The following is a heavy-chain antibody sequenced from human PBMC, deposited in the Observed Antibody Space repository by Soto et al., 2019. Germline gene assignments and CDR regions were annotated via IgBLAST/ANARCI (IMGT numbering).Heavy chain of an antibody. CDR2: ITSDSSTI. CDR3: ARVGRGVYGMDV. V-gene: IGHV3-48*02. D-gene: IGHD2-8*01. J-gene: IGHJ6*02. CDR1: GFTFSSYS. Sequence: EVQLVESGGGLVQPGGSLRLSCAASGFTFSSYSINWVRQAPGKGLEWFSYITSDSSTISYADSVKGRFTVSRDNAKTSLYLQMNSLRDEDTAVYYCARVGRGVYGMDVWGQGTWVTVSS.